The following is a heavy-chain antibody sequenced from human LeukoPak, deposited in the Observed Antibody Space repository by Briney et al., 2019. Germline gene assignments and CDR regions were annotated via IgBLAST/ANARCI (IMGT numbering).Heavy chain of an antibody. Sequence: PSETLSLTCTVSGGSVSSNIYYWNWIRQPPGKGLEWIGYIYYSGGTNYNHSLKSRVTISVDTSKNQFSLKLTSLTAADAAVYYCAREDSSGYLGYWGQGTLVTVSS. CDR2: IYYSGGT. D-gene: IGHD3-22*01. V-gene: IGHV4-61*01. J-gene: IGHJ4*02. CDR1: GGSVSSNIYY. CDR3: AREDSSGYLGY.